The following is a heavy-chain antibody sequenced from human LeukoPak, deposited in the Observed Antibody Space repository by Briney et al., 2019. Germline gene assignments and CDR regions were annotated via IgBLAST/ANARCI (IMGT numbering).Heavy chain of an antibody. CDR2: ISYDGSNK. Sequence: TGGSLRLSCAASGFTFSSYTMNWVRQAPGKGLGWVALISYDGSNKFYADSVKGRFTISRDNSKNTLYLQMNSLRAEDTAVYYCAKDKPGYFDYWGQGTLVTVSS. CDR1: GFTFSSYT. J-gene: IGHJ4*02. CDR3: AKDKPGYFDY. V-gene: IGHV3-30-3*01.